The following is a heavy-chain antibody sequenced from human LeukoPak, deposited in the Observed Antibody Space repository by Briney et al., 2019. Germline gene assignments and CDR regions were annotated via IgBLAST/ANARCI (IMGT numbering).Heavy chain of an antibody. V-gene: IGHV1-18*01. D-gene: IGHD1-26*01. CDR2: ISADNGNT. CDR1: GYTLTSYG. J-gene: IGHJ4*02. Sequence: GASVKVSCKASGYTLTSYGISWVRQAPGQGLEWMGWISADNGNTNYAQKLQGRVTVTTDTSTSTAYMELRSLGSDDTAVYYCAREFSGRYPPSYFDYWGQGTLVTVSS. CDR3: AREFSGRYPPSYFDY.